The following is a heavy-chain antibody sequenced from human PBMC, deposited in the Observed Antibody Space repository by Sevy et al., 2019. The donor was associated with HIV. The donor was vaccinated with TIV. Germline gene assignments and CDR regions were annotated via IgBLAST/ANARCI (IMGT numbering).Heavy chain of an antibody. CDR1: GGTFSSYA. D-gene: IGHD6-6*01. CDR2: IIPIFGTA. J-gene: IGHJ6*02. Sequence: ASVKVSCKASGGTFSSYAISRVRQAPGQGLEWMGGIIPIFGTANYAQKFQGRVTITADESTSTAYMELSSLRSEDMAVYYCASEYSSSSPTYYYGMDVWGQGTTVTVSS. CDR3: ASEYSSSSPTYYYGMDV. V-gene: IGHV1-69*13.